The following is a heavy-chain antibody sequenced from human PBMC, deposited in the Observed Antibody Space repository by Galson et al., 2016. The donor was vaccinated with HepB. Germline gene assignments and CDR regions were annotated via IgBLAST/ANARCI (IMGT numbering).Heavy chain of an antibody. V-gene: IGHV1-69*06. J-gene: IGHJ5*02. Sequence: SVKVSCKASGGTFSIYAISWVRQAPGQGLEWMGGIIPIFGTANCAQKFQGRATITADKSTSTAYMELTSLRSEDTAVYYCARGYTSGWYWFDPWGQGTLVTVSS. D-gene: IGHD6-19*01. CDR3: ARGYTSGWYWFDP. CDR1: GGTFSIYA. CDR2: IIPIFGTA.